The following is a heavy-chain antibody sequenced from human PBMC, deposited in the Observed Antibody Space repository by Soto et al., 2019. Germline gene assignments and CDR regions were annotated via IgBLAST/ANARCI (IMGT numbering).Heavy chain of an antibody. V-gene: IGHV3-23*01. Sequence: GSLRLSCAASGFTFSSYAMSWVRQAPGKGLEWVSAISGSGGSTYYADSVKGRFTISRDNSKNTLYLQMNSLRAEDTAVYYCAKDFIWGSYFGGHAPSFDIWGQGTMVTVSS. CDR3: AKDFIWGSYFGGHAPSFDI. J-gene: IGHJ3*02. CDR1: GFTFSSYA. D-gene: IGHD3-16*01. CDR2: ISGSGGST.